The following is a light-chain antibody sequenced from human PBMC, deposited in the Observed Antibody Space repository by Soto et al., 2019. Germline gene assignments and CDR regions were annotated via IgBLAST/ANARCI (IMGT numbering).Light chain of an antibody. CDR1: TSNIGSNY. J-gene: IGLJ1*01. CDR3: ATWDDSLNGFYV. V-gene: IGLV1-47*01. CDR2: RNN. Sequence: QSVLTQPPSAPGTPGQGVTISWSGSTSNIGSNYVYWYQQLPGTAPKLLIYRNNQRPSGVPDRFSGSKSGTSASLAISGLRSDDEADYFCATWDDSLNGFYVFGTGTKVTVL.